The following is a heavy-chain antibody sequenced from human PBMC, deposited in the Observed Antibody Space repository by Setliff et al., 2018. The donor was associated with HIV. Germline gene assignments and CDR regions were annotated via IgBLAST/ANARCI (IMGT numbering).Heavy chain of an antibody. CDR2: IYHSGST. D-gene: IGHD3-9*01. CDR1: GYSISSGYY. CDR3: ARYVSDWFYIDS. Sequence: SETLSLTCAVSGYSISSGYYWGWIRQPPGKGLEWIGSIYHSGSTNYNPSLKSRVTMSVDTSKNQFSLKLSSVTAADTAVYYCARYVSDWFYIDSWGQGTLVTVS. V-gene: IGHV4-38-2*01. J-gene: IGHJ4*02.